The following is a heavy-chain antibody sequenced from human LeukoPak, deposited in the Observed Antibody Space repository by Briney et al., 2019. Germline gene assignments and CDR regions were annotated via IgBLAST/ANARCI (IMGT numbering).Heavy chain of an antibody. CDR3: AKTKYYYDSSSYYYDY. V-gene: IGHV3-23*01. J-gene: IGHJ4*02. D-gene: IGHD3-22*01. CDR1: GFTFSSYA. CDR2: ISGSGGST. Sequence: GGSLRLSCAASGFTFSSYAMSWVRQAPGKGLEWVSAISGSGGSTYYADSVKGRFTISRDNSKNTLYLQMNSLRAEDTAVYYCAKTKYYYDSSSYYYDYWGQGTLVTVSS.